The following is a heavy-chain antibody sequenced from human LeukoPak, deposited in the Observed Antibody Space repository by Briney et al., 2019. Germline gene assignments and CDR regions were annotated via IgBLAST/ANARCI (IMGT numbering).Heavy chain of an antibody. CDR3: VRGRAWFDP. J-gene: IGHJ5*02. Sequence: SETLSLTCTVSGXSISSGGYYWSWIRQPPGKGLEWIGYIYYSGNTNYNSSLESRVTISVDTSKNQFSLRLNSVTAADTAVYYCVRGRAWFDPWGQGTLVTVSS. D-gene: IGHD3-10*01. CDR1: GXSISSGGYY. CDR2: IYYSGNT. V-gene: IGHV4-61*08.